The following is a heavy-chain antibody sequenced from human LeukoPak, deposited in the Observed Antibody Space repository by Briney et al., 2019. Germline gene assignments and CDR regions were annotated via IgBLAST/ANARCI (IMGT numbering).Heavy chain of an antibody. V-gene: IGHV1-18*01. D-gene: IGHD1-1*01. J-gene: IGHJ4*02. Sequence: ASVKVSCKASGYTFTSDSISWVRQAPGQGLECMGWISAYNGSTNYAQKLQGRVTMTSDTSTSTAYMELRSLRSDDTAVYYCARGPLEYGDYWGQGTLVTVSS. CDR3: ARGPLEYGDY. CDR1: GYTFTSDS. CDR2: ISAYNGST.